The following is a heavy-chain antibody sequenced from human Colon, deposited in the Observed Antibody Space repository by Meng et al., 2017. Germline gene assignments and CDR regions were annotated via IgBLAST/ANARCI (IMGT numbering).Heavy chain of an antibody. CDR1: RDYMRGMIV. CDR2: IYHSGNT. Sequence: VEVADPVPVYATLSGTLSFKCVVSRDYMRGMIVGSWRRQPPGRGLEWTGEIYHSGNTNYNPSLKNRLSLTVDKSKNQFPLTLHSVTAEDTAVYYCARVIYASGNMAHLDCWGQGTLVTVSS. CDR3: ARVIYASGNMAHLDC. D-gene: IGHD3-10*01. V-gene: IGHV4-4*02. J-gene: IGHJ4*02.